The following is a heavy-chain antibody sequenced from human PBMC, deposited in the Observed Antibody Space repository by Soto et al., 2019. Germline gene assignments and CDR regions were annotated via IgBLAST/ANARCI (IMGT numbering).Heavy chain of an antibody. CDR3: AKGGHIDY. CDR1: GFTFSRYW. Sequence: LRLSCAASGFTFSRYWMSWVRQAPGKGLEWVANIKEDGSGKNDVDSVKGRFTISRDNAKNSLYLQMNSLRVEDTAVYYCAKGGHIDYCGQGTLVTVS. CDR2: IKEDGSGK. D-gene: IGHD3-16*01. V-gene: IGHV3-7*03. J-gene: IGHJ4*02.